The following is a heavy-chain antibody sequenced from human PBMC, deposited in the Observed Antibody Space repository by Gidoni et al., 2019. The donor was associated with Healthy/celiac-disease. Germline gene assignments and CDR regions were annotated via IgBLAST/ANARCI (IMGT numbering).Heavy chain of an antibody. CDR3: AKDLAYYGSGSYLRSYYGMDV. CDR1: GFTFSSYG. Sequence: QVQLVESGGGVVQPGRSLRLSCAASGFTFSSYGMHWVRQAPGKGLEWVAVISYDGSNKYYVDSVKGRFTISRDNSKNTLYLQMNSLRAEDTAVYYCAKDLAYYGSGSYLRSYYGMDVWGKGTTVTVSS. J-gene: IGHJ6*04. V-gene: IGHV3-30*18. D-gene: IGHD3-10*01. CDR2: ISYDGSNK.